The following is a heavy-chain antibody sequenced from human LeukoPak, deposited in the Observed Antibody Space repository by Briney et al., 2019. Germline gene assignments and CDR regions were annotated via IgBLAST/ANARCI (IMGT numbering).Heavy chain of an antibody. Sequence: GGSLRLSCAASGFTFSSYAMSWVRQAPGKGLEWVSAISGSGGSTYYADSVKGRFTISRDNSKNTLYLQLNSLRPDDTAVYYCAKDRPHSSGWGTPADFWGQGTLVTVSS. J-gene: IGHJ4*02. CDR1: GFTFSSYA. D-gene: IGHD6-19*01. CDR3: AKDRPHSSGWGTPADF. CDR2: ISGSGGST. V-gene: IGHV3-23*01.